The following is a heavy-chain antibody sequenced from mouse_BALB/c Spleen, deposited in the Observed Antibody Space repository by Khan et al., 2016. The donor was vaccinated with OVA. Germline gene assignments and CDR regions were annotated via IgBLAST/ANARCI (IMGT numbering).Heavy chain of an antibody. CDR1: GYTSTNYV. D-gene: IGHD1-1*01. CDR3: ARYASSRYWDIDY. V-gene: IGHV1S136*01. Sequence: LQQPRPEPGTTLATVKTSCKVSGYTSTNYVMSWLKQKPGQGLGRIRYFNPYNDGSKYSEKFKGKPTRTSDKSSSTAYMYLRTLTSEDSAAYYCARYASSRYWDIDYWGQGTSVTVSS. J-gene: IGHJ4*01. CDR2: FNPYNDGS.